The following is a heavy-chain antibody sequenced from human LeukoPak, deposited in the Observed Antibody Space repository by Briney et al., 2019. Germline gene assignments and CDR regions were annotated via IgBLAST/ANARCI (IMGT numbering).Heavy chain of an antibody. Sequence: GGSLRLSCAACGFTFSSYWMSWVRQAPGKGLEWVANIKQDGSEKYYVDSVKGRFTISRDNAKNSLYLQMNSLRAEDTAVYYCARENSDYENYYYYMDVWGKGTTVTVSS. J-gene: IGHJ6*03. CDR1: GFTFSSYW. V-gene: IGHV3-7*01. CDR2: IKQDGSEK. D-gene: IGHD5-12*01. CDR3: ARENSDYENYYYYMDV.